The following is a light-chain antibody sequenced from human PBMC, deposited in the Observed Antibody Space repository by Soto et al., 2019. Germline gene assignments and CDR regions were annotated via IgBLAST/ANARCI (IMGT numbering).Light chain of an antibody. J-gene: IGKJ4*01. CDR1: QGIGVY. CDR2: AAS. V-gene: IGKV1-27*01. Sequence: DIQMPQSPSSLSASFGDRVTITCRARQGIGVYLAWCQQKPGNDPKLLIYAASTLQSGVPSRFSGSGSGTDFTLTISSLQPEDVATYYCQKYNSAPLTFGGGTKVEIK. CDR3: QKYNSAPLT.